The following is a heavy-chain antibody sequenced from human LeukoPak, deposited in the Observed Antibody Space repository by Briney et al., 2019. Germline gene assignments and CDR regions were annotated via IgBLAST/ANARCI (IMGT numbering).Heavy chain of an antibody. CDR2: IRYDGSNK. CDR3: ARARWALRITMVRGANLFDY. Sequence: GGSLRLSCAASGFTFSSYGMHWVRQAPGKGLEWVAFIRYDGSNKYYADSVKGRFTISRDNSKNTLYLQMNSLRAEDTAAYYCARARWALRITMVRGANLFDYWGQGTLVTVSS. V-gene: IGHV3-30*02. J-gene: IGHJ4*02. D-gene: IGHD3-10*01. CDR1: GFTFSSYG.